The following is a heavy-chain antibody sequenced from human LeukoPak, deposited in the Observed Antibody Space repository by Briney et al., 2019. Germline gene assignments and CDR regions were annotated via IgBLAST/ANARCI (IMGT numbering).Heavy chain of an antibody. CDR2: IYNTEST. V-gene: IGHV4-59*01. CDR3: ARGPPFDS. J-gene: IGHJ4*02. Sequence: SETLSLTCTVSGDSISSNYWSWIRQTPTKGLEWIAYIYNTESTNYSPSLRSRLIISVDTSRNQFSLKLSSVTAADTAVYYCARGPPFDSWGQGTLVTVSS. CDR1: GDSISSNY.